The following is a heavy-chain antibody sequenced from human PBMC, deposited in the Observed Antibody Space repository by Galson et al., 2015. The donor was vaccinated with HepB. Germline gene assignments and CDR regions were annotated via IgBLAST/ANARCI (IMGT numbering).Heavy chain of an antibody. Sequence: SVKVSCKASGYTFTGYCMHWVRQAPGQGLEWMGWINPNSGDTNYAQTFQGRVTMTRDTSITTAYMELTRLRSDDTAVYYCARGYCGGGSCSYYFDYWGQGTLVTVSS. CDR3: ARGYCGGGSCSYYFDY. D-gene: IGHD2-15*01. CDR1: GYTFTGYC. V-gene: IGHV1-2*02. CDR2: INPNSGDT. J-gene: IGHJ4*02.